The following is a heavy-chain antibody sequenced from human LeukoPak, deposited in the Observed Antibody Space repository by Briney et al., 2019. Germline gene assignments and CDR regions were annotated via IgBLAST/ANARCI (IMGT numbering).Heavy chain of an antibody. CDR2: IIPIFGTA. J-gene: IGHJ4*02. CDR3: ASFSTRYYYDRSGYYYWDY. CDR1: GGTFSSYA. Sequence: GASVKVSCKASGGTFSSYAISWVRQAPGQGLEWMGGIIPIFGTANYAQKFQGRVTITADESTSTAYMELSSLRSEDTAVYYCASFSTRYYYDRSGYYYWDYWGQGTLVTLSS. V-gene: IGHV1-69*13. D-gene: IGHD3-22*01.